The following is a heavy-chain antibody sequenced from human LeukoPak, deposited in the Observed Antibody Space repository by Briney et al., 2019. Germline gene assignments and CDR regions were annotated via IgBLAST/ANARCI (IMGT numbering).Heavy chain of an antibody. D-gene: IGHD2-15*01. V-gene: IGHV3-33*01. CDR3: ARDFCSGGSCYPDAFDI. J-gene: IGHJ3*02. Sequence: PGRSLRLSCVASGFTFSSYGMHWVRQAPGKGLEWVAVIWYDGTNTYYADSVKGRFTISRDNSKNTLYLPMNSLRAEDTAVYYCARDFCSGGSCYPDAFDIWGQGTMVTVSS. CDR1: GFTFSSYG. CDR2: IWYDGTNT.